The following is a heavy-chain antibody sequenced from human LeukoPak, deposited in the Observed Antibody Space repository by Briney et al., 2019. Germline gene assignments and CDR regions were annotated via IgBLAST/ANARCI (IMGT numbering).Heavy chain of an antibody. Sequence: PSETLSLTCAVYGGSFSGYYWTWIRQPPGKGLEWIGEIIHSGSTNYNPSLKSRVTISVDTPKNQFSLKLSSVTAADTAVYYRARGREERLGGNWFDPWGQGTLVTVSS. V-gene: IGHV4-34*01. D-gene: IGHD3-16*01. CDR1: GGSFSGYY. CDR2: IIHSGST. J-gene: IGHJ5*02. CDR3: ARGREERLGGNWFDP.